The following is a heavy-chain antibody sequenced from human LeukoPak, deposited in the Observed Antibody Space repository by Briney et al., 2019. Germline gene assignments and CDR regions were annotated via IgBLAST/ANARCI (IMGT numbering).Heavy chain of an antibody. CDR3: ARPIRYSGSYYFDY. J-gene: IGHJ4*02. V-gene: IGHV1-8*01. CDR2: MNPNSGNT. D-gene: IGHD1-26*01. CDR1: GYTFTSYD. Sequence: APVKVSCKASGYTFTSYDINWVRQATGQGLEWMGWMNPNSGNTGYAQKFQGRVTMTRNTSISTAYMELSSLRSEDTAVYYCARPIRYSGSYYFDYWGQGTLVTVSS.